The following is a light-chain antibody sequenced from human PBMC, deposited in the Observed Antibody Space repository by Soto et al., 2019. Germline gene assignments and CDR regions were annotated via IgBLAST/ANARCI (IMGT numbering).Light chain of an antibody. CDR3: SSYTSSSPYV. J-gene: IGLJ1*01. Sequence: QSALTQPASVSGSPGQSITISCSGTSSDVGGYNFVSWYQQHPGKAPKLMIYEVRNRPSGVSNRFSGSKSANTASLTISGLQAEDEADYYCSSYTSSSPYVFGTGTSSPS. CDR1: SSDVGGYNF. V-gene: IGLV2-14*01. CDR2: EVR.